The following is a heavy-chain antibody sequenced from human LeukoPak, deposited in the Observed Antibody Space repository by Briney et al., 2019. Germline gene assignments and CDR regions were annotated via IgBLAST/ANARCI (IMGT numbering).Heavy chain of an antibody. Sequence: GGSLRLSCAASGFTFSSYGMHWVRQAPGKGVEWVAVIWYDGSNKYYADCVKGRFTISRDNSKNTLYLQMNSLRAEDTAVYYCARVSQGYFDLWGRGTLVTVSS. CDR3: ARVSQGYFDL. CDR1: GFTFSSYG. J-gene: IGHJ2*01. CDR2: IWYDGSNK. V-gene: IGHV3-33*01.